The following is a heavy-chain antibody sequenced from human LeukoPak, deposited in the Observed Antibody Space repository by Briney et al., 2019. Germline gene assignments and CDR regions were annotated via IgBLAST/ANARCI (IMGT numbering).Heavy chain of an antibody. J-gene: IGHJ4*02. Sequence: GASVKVSCKASGYSFIGYYMHWVRQAPGQGLEWMGWINPNSGGTNYAQKFQGRVTMTRDTSISTAYMELSRLRDDDTAMYYCARDRNQFYSGTCYYWGQGTLVTVSS. CDR1: GYSFIGYY. CDR3: ARDRNQFYSGTCYY. V-gene: IGHV1-2*02. D-gene: IGHD1-26*01. CDR2: INPNSGGT.